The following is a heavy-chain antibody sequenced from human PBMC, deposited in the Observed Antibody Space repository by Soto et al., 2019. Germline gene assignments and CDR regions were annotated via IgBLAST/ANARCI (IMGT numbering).Heavy chain of an antibody. D-gene: IGHD1-1*01. CDR2: ISAHNGNT. Sequence: QVHLVQSGAEVKKPGASVKVSCKGSGYTFTSYGITWVRQAPGQGLEWMGWISAHNGNTNYAQTLQGRVTVNRDASTSTAYMELRSLRSADTAVYYCARGRYGDYWGQGALVTVSS. CDR3: ARGRYGDY. V-gene: IGHV1-18*01. CDR1: GYTFTSYG. J-gene: IGHJ4*02.